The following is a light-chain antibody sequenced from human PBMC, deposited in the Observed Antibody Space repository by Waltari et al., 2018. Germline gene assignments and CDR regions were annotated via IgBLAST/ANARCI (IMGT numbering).Light chain of an antibody. Sequence: EIVMTQSPATLSVSPGERATLSCRARQSFSSDLAWYQQKPGQAPRLLFYGASTRATGIPARFSGSGSGTDFTLSISSLQSEDFALYYCQQYNDWPKITFGQGTRLEIK. CDR1: QSFSSD. CDR3: QQYNDWPKIT. CDR2: GAS. J-gene: IGKJ5*01. V-gene: IGKV3-15*01.